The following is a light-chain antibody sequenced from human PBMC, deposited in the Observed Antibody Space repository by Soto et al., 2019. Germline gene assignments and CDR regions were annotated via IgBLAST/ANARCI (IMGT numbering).Light chain of an antibody. V-gene: IGKV3-20*01. CDR3: HQNGCTPQT. Sequence: EIVLTQSPGTLSLSPGERATLSCRASRSVPNDYVSWYQQKPGQPPRLLVFRASNRATGIPDRFSGSGSGTDFPLTISGLEPAYSGTYHSHQNGCTPQTFGQGTKRDIK. CDR1: RSVPNDY. J-gene: IGKJ1*01. CDR2: RAS.